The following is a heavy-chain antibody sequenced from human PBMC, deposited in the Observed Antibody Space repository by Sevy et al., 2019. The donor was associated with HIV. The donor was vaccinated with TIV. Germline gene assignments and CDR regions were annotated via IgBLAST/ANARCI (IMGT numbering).Heavy chain of an antibody. CDR3: ARGARGYRSYESYYFYY. D-gene: IGHD5-12*01. Sequence: ASVKVSCKASGGTFSSYAISWVRQAPGQGLEWMGGIIPIFGTANYAQKFQGRVTITADESTSTAYMELSSLRSEDTAVYYCARGARGYRSYESYYFYYWGQGTLVTISS. CDR1: GGTFSSYA. J-gene: IGHJ4*02. V-gene: IGHV1-69*13. CDR2: IIPIFGTA.